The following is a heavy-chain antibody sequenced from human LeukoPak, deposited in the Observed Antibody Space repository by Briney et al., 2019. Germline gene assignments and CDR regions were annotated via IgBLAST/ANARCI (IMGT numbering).Heavy chain of an antibody. D-gene: IGHD3-22*01. CDR2: ISSSSSYI. Sequence: GGSLRLSCAASGFTFRTYSMKWVRQAPGKGLEWVSSISSSSSYIYYADSVKGRFTISRDNAKNSLYLQMNSLRAEDTAVYYCARDPGYDYDSSGYPRHDYWGQGTLVTVSS. CDR1: GFTFRTYS. CDR3: ARDPGYDYDSSGYPRHDY. J-gene: IGHJ4*02. V-gene: IGHV3-21*01.